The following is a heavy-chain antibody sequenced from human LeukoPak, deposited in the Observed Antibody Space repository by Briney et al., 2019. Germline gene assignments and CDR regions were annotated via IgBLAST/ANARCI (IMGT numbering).Heavy chain of an antibody. D-gene: IGHD6-13*01. CDR1: GGSISNYY. CDR3: ASAAHSSSWLPD. CDR2: VYYSGTT. Sequence: SETLSLTCTLSGGSISNYYWGWIRQPPGKGLEWIGNVYYSGTTIYNPSLRSRVTISVDTSKNQFSLKLTSVTVADPAISYCASAAHSSSWLPDWGQGTLVTVSS. V-gene: IGHV4-59*01. J-gene: IGHJ4*02.